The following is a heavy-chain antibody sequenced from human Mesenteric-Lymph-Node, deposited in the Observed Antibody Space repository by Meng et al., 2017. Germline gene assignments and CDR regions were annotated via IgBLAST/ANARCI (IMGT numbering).Heavy chain of an antibody. Sequence: ASVKVSCKASGYTFTDYYVQWVRQAPGQGLEWMAWVGPKSGGTNSAQKFQGRVTMTRDTSTSTVYMELSSLRSEDTAVYYCARIGSGSYYREIDYWGQGTLVTVSS. D-gene: IGHD3-10*01. CDR2: VGPKSGGT. V-gene: IGHV1-2*02. CDR1: GYTFTDYY. CDR3: ARIGSGSYYREIDY. J-gene: IGHJ4*02.